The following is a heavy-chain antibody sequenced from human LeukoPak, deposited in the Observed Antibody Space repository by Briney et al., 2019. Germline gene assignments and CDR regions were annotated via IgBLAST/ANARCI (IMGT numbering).Heavy chain of an antibody. CDR1: GFIFSRYA. J-gene: IGHJ4*02. CDR2: INDNGGGT. D-gene: IGHD3-22*01. CDR3: EGTYYYDSSDDY. V-gene: IGHV3-23*01. Sequence: PGGSLRLSCAASGFIFSRYAMSWVRQAPGKGLEWVSDINDNGGGTFYADSVKGRFTVSGDNSKNTLYMQMNSLRGGDTAVYYCEGTYYYDSSDDYWGQGTLVTVSS.